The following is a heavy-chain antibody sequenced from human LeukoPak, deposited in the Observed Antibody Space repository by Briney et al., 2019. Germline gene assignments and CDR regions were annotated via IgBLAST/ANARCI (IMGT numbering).Heavy chain of an antibody. V-gene: IGHV1-8*01. CDR1: GYAFTSYD. CDR3: ARHPYHGSGRYVIAMDV. D-gene: IGHD3-10*01. CDR2: INPNSGNT. Sequence: ASVKVSCKASGYAFTSYDINWVRQATGQGLEWMGWINPNSGNTGYEQKFQGRVTMTRNTSISTAYMELSSLRSEDTAVYYCARHPYHGSGRYVIAMDVWGQGTTVTVSS. J-gene: IGHJ6*02.